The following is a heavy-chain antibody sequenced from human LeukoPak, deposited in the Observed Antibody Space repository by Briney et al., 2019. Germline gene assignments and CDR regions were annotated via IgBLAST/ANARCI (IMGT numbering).Heavy chain of an antibody. CDR3: AKCPYSSGWHHFDY. Sequence: GGSLRLSCAASGFTFSSYAMSWVRQAPGKGLEWVSAISVSGGSTYYADSVKGRFTISRDNSKNTLYLQMNSLRAEDTAVYYCAKCPYSSGWHHFDYWGQGTLVTVSS. CDR2: ISVSGGST. CDR1: GFTFSSYA. J-gene: IGHJ4*02. D-gene: IGHD6-19*01. V-gene: IGHV3-23*01.